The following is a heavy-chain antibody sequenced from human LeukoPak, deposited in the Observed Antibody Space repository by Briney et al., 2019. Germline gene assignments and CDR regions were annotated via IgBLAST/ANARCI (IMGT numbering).Heavy chain of an antibody. CDR3: ARDLSSVATIRYYYGMDV. J-gene: IGHJ6*02. CDR1: GFTLSSYW. Sequence: GGSLRLSCAASGFTLSSYWMSWVRQAPGKGLEWVANIKEDGSEKYYVDSVKGRFTISRDNSKNTLYLQMNSLRAEDTAVYYCARDLSSVATIRYYYGMDVWGQGTTVTVSS. V-gene: IGHV3-7*01. CDR2: IKEDGSEK. D-gene: IGHD5-12*01.